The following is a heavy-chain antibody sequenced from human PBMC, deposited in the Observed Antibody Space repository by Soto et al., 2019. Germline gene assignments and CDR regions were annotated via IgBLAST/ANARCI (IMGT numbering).Heavy chain of an antibody. Sequence: EVQLVESGGGLVKPGGSLRLSCAASGFTFSSYSMNWVRQAPGKGLEWVSSISSSSSYIYYADSVKGRFTISRDNAKNSLYLQMNSLRAEDTAVYYCAREGWTEVAGTYYYYGMDVWGQGTTVTVSS. V-gene: IGHV3-21*01. CDR3: AREGWTEVAGTYYYYGMDV. CDR1: GFTFSSYS. J-gene: IGHJ6*02. CDR2: ISSSSSYI. D-gene: IGHD6-19*01.